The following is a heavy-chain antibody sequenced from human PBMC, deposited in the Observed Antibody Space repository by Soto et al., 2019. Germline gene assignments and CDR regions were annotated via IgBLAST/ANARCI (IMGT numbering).Heavy chain of an antibody. CDR1: GYTLTVYY. V-gene: IGHV1-2*04. CDR2: INPNSGGT. D-gene: IGHD3-9*01. J-gene: IGHJ4*02. Sequence: GASVKVSCKASGYTLTVYYMQWVRQATGQGLEWMGWINPNSGGTNYAQKFQGWVTMTRDTSISTAYMELSRLRSDDTAVYYCARIGRDDILTGYYGGLDYWGQGTLVTVSS. CDR3: ARIGRDDILTGYYGGLDY.